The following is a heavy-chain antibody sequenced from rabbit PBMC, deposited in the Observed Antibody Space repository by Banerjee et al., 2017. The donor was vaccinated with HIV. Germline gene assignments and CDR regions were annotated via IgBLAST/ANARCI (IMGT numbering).Heavy chain of an antibody. CDR3: ARDRWGGTYYNL. D-gene: IGHD8-1*01. J-gene: IGHJ6*01. CDR2: IYTTTDTS. V-gene: IGHV1S45*01. CDR1: GIDLSSSFW. Sequence: QEQLVESGGGLVTLGGSLKLTCKASGIDLSSSFWISWVRQTPGKGLEWIACIYTTTDTSWYASWAKGRFTISKTSSTTVTLQMTSLTAADTATYFCARDRWGGTYYNLWGPGTLVTVS.